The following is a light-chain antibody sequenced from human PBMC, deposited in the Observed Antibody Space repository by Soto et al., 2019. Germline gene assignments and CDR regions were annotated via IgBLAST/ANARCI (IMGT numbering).Light chain of an antibody. CDR1: QSISSW. J-gene: IGKJ3*01. V-gene: IGKV1-5*03. CDR3: QQYNSYSVT. CDR2: KAS. Sequence: DIQMTQSPSTLSASVGDRVTITCRASQSISSWLAWYQQKPGKAPKLLIYKASSLESGVPSRFSGSGSGTEFTLTISSLQPDDFPTYYCQQYNSYSVTFGPGTKVDIK.